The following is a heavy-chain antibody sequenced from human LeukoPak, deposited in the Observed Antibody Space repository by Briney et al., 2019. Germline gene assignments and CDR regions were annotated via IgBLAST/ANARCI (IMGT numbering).Heavy chain of an antibody. CDR3: AKPGGTIFGVVPPQDKDY. CDR2: ISGSGGST. J-gene: IGHJ4*02. D-gene: IGHD3-3*01. V-gene: IGHV3-23*01. Sequence: PGGSLRLSCAASGFTFSSYAMSWVRQAPGKGLEWVSAISGSGGSTYYADSVKGRFTISRDNSKNTLYLQMNSLRAEDTAVYYCAKPGGTIFGVVPPQDKDYWGQGTLVTVSS. CDR1: GFTFSSYA.